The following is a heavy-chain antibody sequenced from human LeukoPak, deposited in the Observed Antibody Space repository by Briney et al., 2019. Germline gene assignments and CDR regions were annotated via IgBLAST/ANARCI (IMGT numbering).Heavy chain of an antibody. J-gene: IGHJ4*02. CDR2: IYNSGST. V-gene: IGHV4-59*08. Sequence: SETLSLTCTVSGGSISSDYWSWIRLPPGNGLEWIGYIYNSGSTYYNPSLKSRVTISVDTSKNQFSLKLNSVTAADTAVYYCARLLYGGYVVDYWGQGTLVTVSS. CDR1: GGSISSDY. D-gene: IGHD5-12*01. CDR3: ARLLYGGYVVDY.